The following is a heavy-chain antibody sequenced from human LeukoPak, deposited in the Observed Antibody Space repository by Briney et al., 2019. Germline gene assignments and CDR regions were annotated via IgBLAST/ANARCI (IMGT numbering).Heavy chain of an antibody. CDR3: ARSITMVRGVAHYFDY. CDR1: GGTFSSYA. J-gene: IGHJ4*02. V-gene: IGHV1-69*13. CDR2: IIPIFGTA. D-gene: IGHD3-10*01. Sequence: ASVKVSCKASGGTFSSYAISWVRQAPGQGLEWMGGIIPIFGTANYAQKFQGKVTITADESTSTAYMELSSLGSEDTAVYYCARSITMVRGVAHYFDYWGQGTLVTVSS.